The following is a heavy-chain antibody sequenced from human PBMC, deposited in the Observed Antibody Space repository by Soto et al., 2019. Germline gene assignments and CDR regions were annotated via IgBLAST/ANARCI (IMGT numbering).Heavy chain of an antibody. CDR1: GGSFSGYY. J-gene: IGHJ6*02. D-gene: IGHD2-8*02. CDR3: ASGFHSGGSSYWWPPIGYRLYYGMDV. CDR2: INHSGST. V-gene: IGHV4-34*01. Sequence: SETLSLTCAVYGGSFSGYYWSWIRQPPGKGQEWIGEINHSGSTNYNPSLKSRVTISVDTSKNQFSLKLSSVTAADTAVYYCASGFHSGGSSYWWPPIGYRLYYGMDVWGQGTTVTVSS.